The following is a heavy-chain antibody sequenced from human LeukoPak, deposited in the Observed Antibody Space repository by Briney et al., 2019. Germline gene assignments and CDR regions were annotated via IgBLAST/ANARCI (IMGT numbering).Heavy chain of an antibody. CDR1: GFSISSSSYY. J-gene: IGHJ4*02. CDR2: VYYSGST. Sequence: SETLSLTCTVSGFSISSSSYYWGWIRQPPGKGLVWIGSVYYSGSTYYNPSLNRRVTISVDTSKNQFSLKLSSVTAADTAVYYCTRPYYYDSSGPPDYWGQGTLVTVSS. D-gene: IGHD3-22*01. CDR3: TRPYYYDSSGPPDY. V-gene: IGHV4-39*07.